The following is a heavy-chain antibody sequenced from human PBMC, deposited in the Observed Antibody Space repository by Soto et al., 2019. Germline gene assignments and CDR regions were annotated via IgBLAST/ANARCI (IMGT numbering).Heavy chain of an antibody. Sequence: ASVKVSCKASGYTFTSYGISWVRQAPGQGLEWMGWISAYNGNTNYAQKLQGRVTMTTDTSTSTAYMEPRSLRSDDTVVYYCAKGVPYYNYMDVWGKGTTVTVSS. CDR3: AKGVPYYNYMDV. V-gene: IGHV1-18*01. CDR1: GYTFTSYG. CDR2: ISAYNGNT. J-gene: IGHJ6*03. D-gene: IGHD2-8*01.